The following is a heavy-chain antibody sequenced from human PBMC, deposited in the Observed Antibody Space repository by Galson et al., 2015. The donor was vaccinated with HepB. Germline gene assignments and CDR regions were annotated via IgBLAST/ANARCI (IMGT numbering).Heavy chain of an antibody. CDR3: HSDYGDGGTHFDY. CDR1: GFTFSSYS. CDR2: ISSSSSTI. D-gene: IGHD4-17*01. Sequence: SLRLSCAASGFTFSSYSMNWVRQAPGKGLEWVSCISSSSSTIYYADSVKGRFTISRDNAKNSLYLQMNSLRDEDTAVYYCHSDYGDGGTHFDYWGQGTLVTVSS. V-gene: IGHV3-48*02. J-gene: IGHJ4*02.